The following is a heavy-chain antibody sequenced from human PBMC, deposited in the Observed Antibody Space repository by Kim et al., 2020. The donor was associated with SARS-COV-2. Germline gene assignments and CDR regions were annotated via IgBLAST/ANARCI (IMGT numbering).Heavy chain of an antibody. CDR2: ISGSGGST. CDR1: GFTFSSYA. Sequence: GGSLRLSCAASGFTFSSYAMSWVRQAPGKGLEWVSAISGSGGSTYYADSVKGRFTISRDNSKNTLYLQMNSLRAEDTAVYYCAKDWGGSSSSWSYYYGMDVWGQGTTVTVSS. J-gene: IGHJ6*02. CDR3: AKDWGGSSSSWSYYYGMDV. D-gene: IGHD6-6*01. V-gene: IGHV3-23*01.